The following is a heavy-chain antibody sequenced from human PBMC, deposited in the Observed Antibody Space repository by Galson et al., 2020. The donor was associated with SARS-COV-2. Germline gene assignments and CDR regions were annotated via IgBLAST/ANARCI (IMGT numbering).Heavy chain of an antibody. Sequence: SDTLSLTCTVSGGSISSSSYYWGWIRQPPGKGLEWIGSIYYSGSTYYNPSLKSPVTIPVDTSKNQFSLKLSSVTAADMAVYYCARAQKLRYFDWLLPGSWFDPWGQGTLVTVSS. V-gene: IGHV4-39*07. J-gene: IGHJ5*02. CDR1: GGSISSSSYY. CDR2: IYYSGST. CDR3: ARAQKLRYFDWLLPGSWFDP. D-gene: IGHD3-9*01.